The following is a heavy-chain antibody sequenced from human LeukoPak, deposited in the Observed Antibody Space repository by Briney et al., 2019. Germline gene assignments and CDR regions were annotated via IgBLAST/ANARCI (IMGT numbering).Heavy chain of an antibody. D-gene: IGHD6-13*01. CDR2: ISYDGSNK. Sequence: GGSLRLSCAASGFTFSSYAMHWVRQAPGKGLEWVAFISYDGSNKYYADSVKGRFTISRDNSKNTLYLQMNSLRAEDTAVYYCARDWAAAGFPYGMDVWGQGTTVTVSS. V-gene: IGHV3-30*04. CDR1: GFTFSSYA. CDR3: ARDWAAAGFPYGMDV. J-gene: IGHJ6*02.